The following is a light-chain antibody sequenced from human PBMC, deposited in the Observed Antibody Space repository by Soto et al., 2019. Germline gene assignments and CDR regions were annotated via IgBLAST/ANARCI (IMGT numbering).Light chain of an antibody. CDR1: QSISSW. J-gene: IGKJ1*01. Sequence: DIQMTQSPSTLSASVGDRVTITCRASQSISSWLAWYQQKPGKAPKLLIYKASSLESGVPSRFIGSASGTEFTLTISSLQPDAFATYNCQQYNSYWTSGQGTKVEIK. CDR2: KAS. CDR3: QQYNSYWT. V-gene: IGKV1-5*03.